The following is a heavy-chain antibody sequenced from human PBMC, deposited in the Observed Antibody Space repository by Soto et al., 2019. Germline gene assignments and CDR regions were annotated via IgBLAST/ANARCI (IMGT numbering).Heavy chain of an antibody. V-gene: IGHV1-18*01. D-gene: IGHD2-15*01. J-gene: IGHJ5*02. CDR1: GYTFTSYG. Sequence: ASVKVSCKASGYTFTSYGISWVRQAPGQGLEWMGWISAYNGSTNYAQKLQGRVTMTTDTSTSTAYMELRSLRSDDTAVYYCARSGYYCSGGSCYGNWFDPWGQGTLVTVSS. CDR3: ARSGYYCSGGSCYGNWFDP. CDR2: ISAYNGST.